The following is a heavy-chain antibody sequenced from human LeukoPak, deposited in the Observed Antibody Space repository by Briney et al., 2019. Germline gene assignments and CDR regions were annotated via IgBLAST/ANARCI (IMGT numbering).Heavy chain of an antibody. CDR2: ISYSSSYI. V-gene: IGHV3-21*01. CDR3: AREDSYYYGSGSYPFDY. Sequence: GGSLRLSCAASGFTFSSYSMNWVRQAPGKGLEWVSSISYSSSYIYYADSVKGRFTISRDNAKNSLYLQMNRLRAEDTAVYYCAREDSYYYGSGSYPFDYWGQGTLVTVSS. D-gene: IGHD3-10*01. J-gene: IGHJ4*02. CDR1: GFTFSSYS.